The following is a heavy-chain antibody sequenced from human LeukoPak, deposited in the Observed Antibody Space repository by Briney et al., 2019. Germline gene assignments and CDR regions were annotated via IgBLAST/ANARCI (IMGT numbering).Heavy chain of an antibody. V-gene: IGHV4-30-4*01. J-gene: IGHJ4*02. D-gene: IGHD4-17*01. CDR2: IYYSGST. Sequence: SRTLSLSCTVSGGSISSGDYYWSWIRQPPGKGLEWIGYIYYSGSTYYNPSLKSRVTISVDTSKNQFSLKLSSVTAADTAVYYCARGNGDSPFDYWGQGTLVTVSS. CDR1: GGSISSGDYY. CDR3: ARGNGDSPFDY.